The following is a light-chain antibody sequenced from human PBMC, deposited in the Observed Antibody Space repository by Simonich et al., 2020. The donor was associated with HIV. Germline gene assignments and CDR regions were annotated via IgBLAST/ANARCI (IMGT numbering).Light chain of an antibody. V-gene: IGKV1-39*01. CDR1: QRIRNY. CDR3: QQSYSTPHT. Sequence: MTQSPSSLSASVGDSVNITCRASQRIRNYLNWYQQKPGEAPNLLIFAASTLQSGVPSSFSGSGSGTDFTLTISSLQPEDFATYYCQQSYSTPHTFGQGTKQEIK. CDR2: AAS. J-gene: IGKJ2*01.